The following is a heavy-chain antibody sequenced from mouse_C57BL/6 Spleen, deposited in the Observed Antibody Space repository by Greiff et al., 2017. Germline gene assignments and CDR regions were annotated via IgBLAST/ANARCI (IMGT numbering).Heavy chain of an antibody. CDR1: GYTFTSYW. CDR3: AKGGYSGSCYAGCFDV. J-gene: IGHJ1*03. V-gene: IGHV1-61*01. CDR2: IYPSDSET. D-gene: IGHD1-1*01. Sequence: QVQLQQPGAELVRPGSSVKLSCKASGYTFTSYWMDWVKQRPGQGLEWIGNIYPSDSETHYNQKFKDKATLTVDKSSSTAYMQLSSLTSEDSAVYYFAKGGYSGSCYAGCFDVWGTGTTVTVSS.